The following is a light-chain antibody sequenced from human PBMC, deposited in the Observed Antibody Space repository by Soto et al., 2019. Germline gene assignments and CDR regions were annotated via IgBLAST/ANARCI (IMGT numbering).Light chain of an antibody. CDR3: QQYERYPVT. CDR2: KAS. Sequence: DIQMTQSPSTLSASVGDRVTITCRASQSISRSLAWYQQKPGKAPKILIYKASTLGSGVPSRFSGSGSGTEFTLTISSLQADDFASYYCQQYERYPVTFGQGTRLVI. CDR1: QSISRS. J-gene: IGKJ5*01. V-gene: IGKV1-5*03.